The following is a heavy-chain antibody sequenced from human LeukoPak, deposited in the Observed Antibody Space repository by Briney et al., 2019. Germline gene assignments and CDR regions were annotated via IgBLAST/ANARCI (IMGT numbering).Heavy chain of an antibody. CDR3: ARAVQLERRALGY. Sequence: ASAKVSCKASGYTFTSYDINWVRQATGQGLEWMGWMNPNSGNTGYAQKFQGRVTITRNTSISTAYMELSSLRSEDTAVYYCARAVQLERRALGYWGQGTLVTVSS. D-gene: IGHD1-1*01. J-gene: IGHJ4*02. CDR1: GYTFTSYD. CDR2: MNPNSGNT. V-gene: IGHV1-8*03.